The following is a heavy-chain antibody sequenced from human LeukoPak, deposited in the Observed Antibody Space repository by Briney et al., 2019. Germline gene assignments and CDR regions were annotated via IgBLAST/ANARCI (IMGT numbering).Heavy chain of an antibody. V-gene: IGHV1-2*02. CDR3: ARGRPTTSIAAAGVNWFDP. D-gene: IGHD6-13*01. CDR1: GYTFTGYY. CDR2: IDPNSGGT. Sequence: ASVKVSCKASGYTFTGYYMHWVRQAPGQGLEWMGWIDPNSGGTNYAQKFQGRVTMTRDTSISTAYMVLNRLRSDDTAVYYCARGRPTTSIAAAGVNWFDPWGQGTLVTVSS. J-gene: IGHJ5*02.